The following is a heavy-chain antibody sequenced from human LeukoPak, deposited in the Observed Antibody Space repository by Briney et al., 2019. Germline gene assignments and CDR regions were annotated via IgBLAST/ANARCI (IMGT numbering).Heavy chain of an antibody. J-gene: IGHJ4*01. CDR3: AREQTSGGSDY. V-gene: IGHV3-11*06. CDR2: ISSSGYT. CDR1: GFTFSDFY. Sequence: GGSLRLSCAAFGFTFSDFYMSWIRQPPGKGLEWVSYISSSGYTNYADSVKGRFTISRDNAKNSLYLQMNSLRAEDTAVYYCAREQTSGGSDYWGQGTLVTVSS. D-gene: IGHD5-12*01.